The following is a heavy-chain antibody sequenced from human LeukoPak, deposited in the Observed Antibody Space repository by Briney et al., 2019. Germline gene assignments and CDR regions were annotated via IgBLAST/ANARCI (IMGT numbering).Heavy chain of an antibody. CDR3: ARGRKHYYDSSGVPYYGMDV. J-gene: IGHJ6*02. CDR1: GGTFSSYA. V-gene: IGHV1-69*04. Sequence: ASVKVSCKASGGTFSSYAISWVRQAPGQGLEWIGRIIPILGIANYAQKFQGRVTITADKSTSTAYMELSSLRSEDTAVYYCARGRKHYYDSSGVPYYGMDVWGQGTTVTVSS. CDR2: IIPILGIA. D-gene: IGHD3-22*01.